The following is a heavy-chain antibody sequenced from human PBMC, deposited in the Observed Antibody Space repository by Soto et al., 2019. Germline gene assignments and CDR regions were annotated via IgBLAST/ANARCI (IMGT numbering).Heavy chain of an antibody. CDR1: GFTFSSYW. Sequence: LRLSCAASGFTFSSYWMSWVRQAPGKGLEWVAKIKQDGSEKYYVDSVKGRFTISRDNAKNSLYLQMNSLRAEDTAVYYCARDSLSYAFLSGYPFYGMDVWGQGTTVTVSS. D-gene: IGHD3-3*01. CDR3: ARDSLSYAFLSGYPFYGMDV. CDR2: IKQDGSEK. V-gene: IGHV3-7*03. J-gene: IGHJ6*02.